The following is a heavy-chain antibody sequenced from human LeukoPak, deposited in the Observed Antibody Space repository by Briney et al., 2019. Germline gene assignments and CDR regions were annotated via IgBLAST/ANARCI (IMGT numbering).Heavy chain of an antibody. V-gene: IGHV3-7*01. Sequence: GGSLRLSCAASGFTFSSYAMSWVRQAPGKGLELVANIKQDGSEKYYVDSVKGRFTISRDNAKNSLYLQMNSLRAEDTAAYYCARYDYDDSDAFDIWGQGTMVTVSS. J-gene: IGHJ3*02. CDR3: ARYDYDDSDAFDI. CDR1: GFTFSSYA. CDR2: IKQDGSEK. D-gene: IGHD4-17*01.